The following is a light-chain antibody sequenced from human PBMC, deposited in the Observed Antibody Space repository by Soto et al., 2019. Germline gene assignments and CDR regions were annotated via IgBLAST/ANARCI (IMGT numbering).Light chain of an antibody. Sequence: DIVMTQTPLSSPVTLGQAASISCRSSQSLVHNDGNTYLSWFQQRPVRPPRLLIYKVSDRFSGVPDRFSGSGAGTDLTLTIRRLEAEDVGVYYCMQAPHSPWTFRQGTKVEIK. CDR2: KVS. CDR3: MQAPHSPWT. V-gene: IGKV2-24*01. J-gene: IGKJ1*01. CDR1: QSLVHNDGNTY.